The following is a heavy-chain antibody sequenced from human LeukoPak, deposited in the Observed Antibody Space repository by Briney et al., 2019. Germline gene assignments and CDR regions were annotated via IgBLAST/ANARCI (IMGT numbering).Heavy chain of an antibody. CDR2: INAGNGNT. Sequence: ASVKVSCKASGYTFTSYAMHWVRQAPGQRLERMGWINAGNGNTKYSQKFQGRVTITRDTSASTAYMELSSLRSEDTAVYYCARDQTSQQLVPWGAFDIWGQGTMVTVSS. CDR3: ARDQTSQQLVPWGAFDI. CDR1: GYTFTSYA. V-gene: IGHV1-3*01. J-gene: IGHJ3*02. D-gene: IGHD6-13*01.